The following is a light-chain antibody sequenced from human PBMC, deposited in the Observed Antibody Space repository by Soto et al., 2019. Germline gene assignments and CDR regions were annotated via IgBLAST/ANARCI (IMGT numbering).Light chain of an antibody. Sequence: QSVLTQPPSVSGSPGQSVTISCTGTSSDFGVYNRVSWYQQSPGTAPKIVIYRNDLRPSGVPDRFSGSKSGTSASLAISGLRSEDEADYYCAAWDDRLSGPVFGGGTKVTVL. V-gene: IGLV1-47*01. CDR2: RND. CDR1: SSDFGVYNR. J-gene: IGLJ3*02. CDR3: AAWDDRLSGPV.